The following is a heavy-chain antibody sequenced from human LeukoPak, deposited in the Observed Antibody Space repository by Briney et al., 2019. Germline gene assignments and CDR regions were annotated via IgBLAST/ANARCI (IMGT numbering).Heavy chain of an antibody. D-gene: IGHD3-22*01. J-gene: IGHJ4*02. CDR3: ARFLIGYDSSGYYFGFDY. CDR2: ISAYNGNT. V-gene: IGHV1-18*01. Sequence: ASVKVSCKASGGTFSSYGISWVRQAPGQGLEWMGWISAYNGNTNYAQKLQGRVTMTTDTSTSTAYMELRSLRSDDTAVYYCARFLIGYDSSGYYFGFDYWGQGTLVTVSS. CDR1: GGTFSSYG.